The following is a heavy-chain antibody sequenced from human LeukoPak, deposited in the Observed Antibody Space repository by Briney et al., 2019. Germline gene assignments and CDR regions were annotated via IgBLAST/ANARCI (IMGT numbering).Heavy chain of an antibody. CDR1: GFTFSSYE. Sequence: GGSLRLSCAASGFTFSSYEMNWVRQAPGKGLEWVSYISSSGSTIYYADSVKGRFTISRDNAKNSLYLQMNSLRAEDTAVYYCARDGWLRSPPDYWGQGTLVTVSS. CDR3: ARDGWLRSPPDY. CDR2: ISSSGSTI. V-gene: IGHV3-48*03. D-gene: IGHD5-12*01. J-gene: IGHJ4*02.